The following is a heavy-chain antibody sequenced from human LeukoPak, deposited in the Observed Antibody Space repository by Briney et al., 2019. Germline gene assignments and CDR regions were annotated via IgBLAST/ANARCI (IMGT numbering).Heavy chain of an antibody. CDR2: IIPIFGTA. CDR1: GGTFSSYA. J-gene: IGHJ4*02. CDR3: AREPSVAGPFDY. Sequence: SVKVSCKASGGTFSSYAISWVRQTPGQELEWMGGIIPIFGTANYAQKFQGRVTITADESTSTAYMELSSLRSEDTAVYYCAREPSVAGPFDYWGQGTLVTVSS. V-gene: IGHV1-69*01. D-gene: IGHD6-19*01.